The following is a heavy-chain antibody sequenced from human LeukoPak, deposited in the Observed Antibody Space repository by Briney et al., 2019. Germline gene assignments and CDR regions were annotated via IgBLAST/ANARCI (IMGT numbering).Heavy chain of an antibody. Sequence: ASVKVSCKASGYTFTGSYIHWLRQAPGQGLEWMGWINPNSGGTNYAQKLQGRVTMTTDTSTSTAYMELRSLRSDDTAVYYCAREEAVAGIGAYYYYGMDVWGQGTTVTVSS. CDR3: AREEAVAGIGAYYYYGMDV. CDR2: INPNSGGT. J-gene: IGHJ6*02. D-gene: IGHD6-19*01. V-gene: IGHV1-2*02. CDR1: GYTFTGSY.